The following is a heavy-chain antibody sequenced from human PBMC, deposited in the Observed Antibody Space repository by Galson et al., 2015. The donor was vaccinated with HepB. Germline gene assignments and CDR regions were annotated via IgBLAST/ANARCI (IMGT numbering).Heavy chain of an antibody. CDR2: INHSGST. D-gene: IGHD3-10*01. Sequence: SETLSLTCAVYGGSFSGYYWSWIRQPPGKGLEWIGEINHSGSTSYNPSLKSRVTISVDTSKNQFSLKLSSVTAADTAVYYCASTGIWFGDQTRGVYYYYYGMDVWGQGTTVTVSS. CDR3: ASTGIWFGDQTRGVYYYYYGMDV. CDR1: GGSFSGYY. V-gene: IGHV4-34*01. J-gene: IGHJ6*02.